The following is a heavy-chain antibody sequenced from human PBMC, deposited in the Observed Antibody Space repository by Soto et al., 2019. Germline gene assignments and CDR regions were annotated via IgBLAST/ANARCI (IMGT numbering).Heavy chain of an antibody. CDR3: AKGRSSGWQSFDY. V-gene: IGHV3-9*01. CDR1: GFTFDDDA. Sequence: EVQLVESGGGLVQPGRSLRLSCAASGFTFDDDAMHWVRQAPGKGLEWVSGISWNSGSIGYADSVNGRFTISRDNAKNSLYLQMNSLRAEDTALYYCAKGRSSGWQSFDYWGQGTLVTVSS. CDR2: ISWNSGSI. D-gene: IGHD6-19*01. J-gene: IGHJ4*02.